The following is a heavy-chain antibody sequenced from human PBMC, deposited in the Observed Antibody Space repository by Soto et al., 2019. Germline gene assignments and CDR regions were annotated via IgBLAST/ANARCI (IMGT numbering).Heavy chain of an antibody. CDR1: GFTFSSYA. Sequence: QVQLVESGGGVVQSGRSLRLSCAASGFTFSSYAMHWVRQAPGKGLEWVAVIWYDGSNKYFADSVKGRFTISRDNSKNTLYLQMNSLRVEVTAVYYCARGVDWFDPWGQGTLVTVSS. V-gene: IGHV3-33*01. J-gene: IGHJ5*02. D-gene: IGHD2-15*01. CDR3: ARGVDWFDP. CDR2: IWYDGSNK.